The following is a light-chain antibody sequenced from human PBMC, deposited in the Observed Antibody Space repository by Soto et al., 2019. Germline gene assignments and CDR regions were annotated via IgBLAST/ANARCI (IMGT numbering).Light chain of an antibody. CDR3: QQYNSYSPA. V-gene: IGKV1-5*01. J-gene: IGKJ1*01. CDR2: DAS. Sequence: DIQMTQSPSTLSASVGDRVTITCRASQSISSWLAWYQQKPGKAPKLLIYDASSLESGVQSRFSGSGSGTEFTLTISSLQPDDFATYYCQQYNSYSPAFGQGTKV. CDR1: QSISSW.